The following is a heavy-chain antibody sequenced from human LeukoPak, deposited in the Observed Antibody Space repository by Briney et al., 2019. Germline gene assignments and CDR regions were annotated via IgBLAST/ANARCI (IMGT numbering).Heavy chain of an antibody. Sequence: GASVKVSCKASGYTFTSYGISWVRPAPGQGLEWMGWINPNSGGTNYAQKLQGRVTMTRDTSISTAYMELSRLRSDDTAVYYCARGAHYDYVWGSYRYDYWGQGTLVTVSS. CDR3: ARGAHYDYVWGSYRYDY. V-gene: IGHV1-2*02. J-gene: IGHJ4*02. CDR1: GYTFTSYG. CDR2: INPNSGGT. D-gene: IGHD3-16*02.